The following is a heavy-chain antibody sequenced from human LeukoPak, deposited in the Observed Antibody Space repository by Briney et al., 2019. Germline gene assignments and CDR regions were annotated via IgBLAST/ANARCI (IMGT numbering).Heavy chain of an antibody. J-gene: IGHJ4*02. CDR1: GGSISSGLYY. CDR3: AKNDRGRPADY. Sequence: SETLSLTCSVSGGSISSGLYYWSWIRQPPGKGLEWIVSMHYSGSTYYNPSLKSRVTISVDTSKNQYSLRLPSVTAADTSVYYCAKNDRGRPADYWGQGTLVTVSS. D-gene: IGHD1-26*01. V-gene: IGHV4-39*01. CDR2: MHYSGST.